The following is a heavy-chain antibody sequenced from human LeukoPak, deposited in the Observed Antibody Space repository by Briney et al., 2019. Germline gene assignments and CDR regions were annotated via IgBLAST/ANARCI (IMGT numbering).Heavy chain of an antibody. CDR2: IYTSGST. J-gene: IGHJ5*02. D-gene: IGHD3-3*01. V-gene: IGHV4-61*02. Sequence: SETLSLTCTVSGGSISSGSYYWSWIRQPAGKGLEWIGRIYTSGSTNYNPSLKSRVTISVDTSKNQFSLKLSSVTAADTAVYYCARGRRITIFGVVITGDWFDPWGQGTLVTVSS. CDR3: ARGRRITIFGVVITGDWFDP. CDR1: GGSISSGSYY.